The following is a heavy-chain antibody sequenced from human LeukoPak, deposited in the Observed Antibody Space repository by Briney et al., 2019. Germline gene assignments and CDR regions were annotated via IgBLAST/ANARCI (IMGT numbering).Heavy chain of an antibody. D-gene: IGHD5-24*01. V-gene: IGHV4-59*01. CDR1: GGSISSYY. J-gene: IGHJ4*02. Sequence: ASETLSLTCTVSGGSISSYYWSWIRQPPGKGLEWIGYIYYSGSTNYNPSLKSRVTISVDTSKNQFSLKLSSVTAADTAVYYCARDNGDGYNFDYWGQGTLVTVSS. CDR3: ARDNGDGYNFDY. CDR2: IYYSGST.